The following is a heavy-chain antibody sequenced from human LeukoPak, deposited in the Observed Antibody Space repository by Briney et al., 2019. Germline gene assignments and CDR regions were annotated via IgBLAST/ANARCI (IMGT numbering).Heavy chain of an antibody. CDR2: IYHRGST. CDR1: GGSISSYY. Sequence: SETLSLTCTVSGGSISSYYWSWIRQPAGKGLEWIGCIYHRGSTYYNPSLKSRVTISLDTSKNQFSLKLTSVTAADTAVYYCARLSILAARVDYWGQGTLVTVSS. CDR3: ARLSILAARVDY. J-gene: IGHJ4*02. D-gene: IGHD6-6*01. V-gene: IGHV4-59*08.